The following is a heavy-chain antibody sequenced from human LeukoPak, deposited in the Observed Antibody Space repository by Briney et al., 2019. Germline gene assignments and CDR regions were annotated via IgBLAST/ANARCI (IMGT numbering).Heavy chain of an antibody. Sequence: GGSLRLSCVGSGFTFRSHAMSWVRQAPEKGLEFVSGIYENGGTTYYADSVKGRFSISRDNSENTLYLQMDSLRGEDTAVYYCAKDFRIGYSAHFDYWGQGALVTVSS. V-gene: IGHV3-23*01. CDR3: AKDFRIGYSAHFDY. CDR1: GFTFRSHA. J-gene: IGHJ4*02. D-gene: IGHD2-21*01. CDR2: IYENGGTT.